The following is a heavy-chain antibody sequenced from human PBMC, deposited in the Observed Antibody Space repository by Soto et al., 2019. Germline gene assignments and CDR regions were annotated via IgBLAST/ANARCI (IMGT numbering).Heavy chain of an antibody. V-gene: IGHV3-33*01. CDR3: ARDPSVGTIFGVVFYGMDV. J-gene: IGHJ6*02. D-gene: IGHD3-3*01. Sequence: GGSLRLSCAASGFTFSGYGMHGVRQAPGKGLEWVAVIWCDGSNKYYADSVKGRFTISRDNSKNTLYLQMNSLRAEDTAVYYCARDPSVGTIFGVVFYGMDVWGQGTTVTVYS. CDR1: GFTFSGYG. CDR2: IWCDGSNK.